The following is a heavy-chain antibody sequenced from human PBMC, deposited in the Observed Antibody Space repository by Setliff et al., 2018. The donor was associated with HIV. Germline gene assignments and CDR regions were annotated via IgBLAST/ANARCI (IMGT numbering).Heavy chain of an antibody. D-gene: IGHD3-9*01. J-gene: IGHJ4*02. V-gene: IGHV4-39*07. CDR2: IYHSGRT. CDR3: ARDQPQDYDSLTGYYTGRYFDY. CDR1: GGSISSNSYY. Sequence: LSLTCTVSGGSISSNSYYWGWIRQPPGKGLEWIGSIYHSGRTYYNPSLKSRVTISVDTSKNQFSLKLTSVTAADTAVYYCARDQPQDYDSLTGYYTGRYFDYWGRGTLVTVSA.